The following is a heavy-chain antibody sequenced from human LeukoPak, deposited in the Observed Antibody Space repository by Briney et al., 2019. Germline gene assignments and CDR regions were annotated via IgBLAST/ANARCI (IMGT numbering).Heavy chain of an antibody. J-gene: IGHJ3*02. D-gene: IGHD1-26*01. CDR3: ARFIVGATDAFDI. CDR1: GGSISSYY. V-gene: IGHV4-59*08. CDR2: IYYSGST. Sequence: ASETLSLTCTVSGGSISSYYWSWIRQPPGKGLEWIGYIYYSGSTNYNPSFKSRVTISVDTSKNQFSLKLSSVTAADTAVYYCARFIVGATDAFDIWGQGTMVTVSS.